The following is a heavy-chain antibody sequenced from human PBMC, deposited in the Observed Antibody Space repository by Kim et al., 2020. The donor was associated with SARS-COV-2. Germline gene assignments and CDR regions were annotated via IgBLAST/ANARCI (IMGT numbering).Heavy chain of an antibody. CDR3: GKTGYSNGPVDY. V-gene: IGHV3-43*02. CDR2: ISGNGGTP. J-gene: IGHJ4*02. D-gene: IGHD3-22*01. Sequence: GGSLRLSCAAAGFTFNDYAMHWIRQVPGKGLEWISVISGNGGTPNYVVSMKGRFTISRDNSRNFLYLQMNSLRNEHTALYFCGKTGYSNGPVDYWGQGTLVTLSS. CDR1: GFTFNDYA.